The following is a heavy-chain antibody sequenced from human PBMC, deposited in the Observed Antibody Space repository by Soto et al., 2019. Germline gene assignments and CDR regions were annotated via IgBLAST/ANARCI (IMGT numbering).Heavy chain of an antibody. J-gene: IGHJ6*02. CDR2: IFPIFGTA. D-gene: IGHD6-6*01. CDR3: ARVNSSSSEIYYYGMDV. V-gene: IGHV1-69*01. Sequence: QVQLVQSGAEVKKPGSSVKVSCKASGGTFSSYAISWVRQAPGQGLEWMGGIFPIFGTANYAQKFQGRVTITADESTSTAYMELSSLRSEDTAVYYCARVNSSSSEIYYYGMDVWGQGTTVTVSS. CDR1: GGTFSSYA.